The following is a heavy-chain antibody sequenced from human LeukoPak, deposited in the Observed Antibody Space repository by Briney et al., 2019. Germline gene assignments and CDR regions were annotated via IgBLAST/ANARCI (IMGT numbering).Heavy chain of an antibody. V-gene: IGHV4-59*02. CDR2: IYHTGST. CDR1: GGSVSDYY. Sequence: SETLSLTCTISGGSVSDYYWSWIRQSPGKGLEWIGYIYHTGSTSYSPSLKSRVTISADTSQNQFSLKLSSVTAADTAVYYCARLYYGSGLGYWGQGTLVTVSS. D-gene: IGHD3-10*01. J-gene: IGHJ4*02. CDR3: ARLYYGSGLGY.